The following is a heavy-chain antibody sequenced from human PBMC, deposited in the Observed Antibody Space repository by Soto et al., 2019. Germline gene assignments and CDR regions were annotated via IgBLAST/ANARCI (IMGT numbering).Heavy chain of an antibody. D-gene: IGHD5-12*01. CDR1: GYSLVSYW. V-gene: IGHV5-51*01. CDR3: ARTDGYEIGY. Sequence: GESLYLSCKCSGYSLVSYWIGWVRQMPGEGLEWMGIIYPGDSDIRYSPSFQGQVTISADKSLNTVYLQWSSLKASDTAMYYCARTDGYEIGYWGQGTLVTVSS. J-gene: IGHJ4*02. CDR2: IYPGDSDI.